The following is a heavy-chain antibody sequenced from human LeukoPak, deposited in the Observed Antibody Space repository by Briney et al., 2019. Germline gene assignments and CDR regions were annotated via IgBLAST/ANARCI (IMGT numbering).Heavy chain of an antibody. CDR2: ITSSSSYI. D-gene: IGHD1-26*01. CDR1: GFSFSTYN. Sequence: PGGSLRLSCAASGFSFSTYNMNWARQAPGKGLEWVSSITSSSSYIYYADSVKGRFTISRDNAKTSLYLQMNSLRDEDTAVYYCARDPYSGNYGDYYYYYMDVWGKGTTVTISS. J-gene: IGHJ6*03. V-gene: IGHV3-21*01. CDR3: ARDPYSGNYGDYYYYYMDV.